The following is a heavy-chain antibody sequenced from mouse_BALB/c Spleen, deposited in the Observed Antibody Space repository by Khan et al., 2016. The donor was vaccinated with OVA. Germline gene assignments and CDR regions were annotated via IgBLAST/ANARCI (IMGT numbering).Heavy chain of an antibody. J-gene: IGHJ3*01. CDR3: ARGGYGVFAY. CDR1: GYTFSSYW. D-gene: IGHD1-1*02. V-gene: IGHV1-9*01. Sequence: QVRLQQSGGDLMKPGASVKISCKATGYTFSSYWIEWVKQRPGHGLEWIGQIFPGSVSTTYNEKFKGKATFTADTSSNTAYMQLSSLTSEDSAVYYCARGGYGVFAYWGQGTLVTVSA. CDR2: IFPGSVST.